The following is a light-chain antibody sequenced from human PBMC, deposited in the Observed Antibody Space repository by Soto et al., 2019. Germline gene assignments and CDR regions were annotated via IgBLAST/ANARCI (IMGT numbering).Light chain of an antibody. Sequence: DIQMTQSPSTLSASVGDRVTITCRARQSITSWLAWYQQKPGKAPNLLIYDVSTLESGVPSRFSGTGSGTEFSLTISSLQPGDYATFYCQQYYSYSWTFGQGTKVDIK. CDR2: DVS. J-gene: IGKJ1*01. V-gene: IGKV1-5*01. CDR1: QSITSW. CDR3: QQYYSYSWT.